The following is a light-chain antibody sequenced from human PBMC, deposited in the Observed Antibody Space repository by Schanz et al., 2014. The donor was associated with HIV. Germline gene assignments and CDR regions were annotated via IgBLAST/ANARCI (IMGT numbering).Light chain of an antibody. CDR1: SSDVGSYNL. J-gene: IGLJ2*01. CDR2: EVS. Sequence: QSALTQPASVSGSPGQSITISCTTTSSDVGSYNLVSWYQQHPGKAPKLMIYEVSKRPSGVPDRFSGSKSGNTASLTVSGLQAEDEADYYCSSYAGSNNYVVFGGGTKLTVL. V-gene: IGLV2-8*01. CDR3: SSYAGSNNYVV.